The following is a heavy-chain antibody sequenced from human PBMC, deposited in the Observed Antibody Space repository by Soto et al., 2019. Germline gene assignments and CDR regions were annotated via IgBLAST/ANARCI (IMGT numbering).Heavy chain of an antibody. J-gene: IGHJ4*02. Sequence: GGSLRLSCAASGFTFSSYAMSWVRQAPGKGLEWVSAISGSGGSTYYADSVKGRFTISRDNSKNTLYLQMNSLRAEDTAVYYCAKDLGGYSSITRGLWGQGTLVTVSS. CDR3: AKDLGGYSSITRGL. V-gene: IGHV3-23*01. CDR1: GFTFSSYA. CDR2: ISGSGGST. D-gene: IGHD6-13*01.